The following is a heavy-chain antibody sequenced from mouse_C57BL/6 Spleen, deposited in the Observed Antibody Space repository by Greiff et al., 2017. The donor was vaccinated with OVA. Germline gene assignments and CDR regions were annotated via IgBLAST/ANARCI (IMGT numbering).Heavy chain of an antibody. D-gene: IGHD2-3*01. V-gene: IGHV1-69*01. CDR1: GYTFTSYW. Sequence: VQLQQPGAELVMPGASVKLSCKASGYTFTSYWMHWVKQRPGQGLEWIGEIDPSDSYTNYNQKFKGKSTLTVDKSSSTAYMQLSSLTSEDSAVYYCASCGGGYYEDYYAMDYWGQGTSVTVSS. CDR3: ASCGGGYYEDYYAMDY. CDR2: IDPSDSYT. J-gene: IGHJ4*01.